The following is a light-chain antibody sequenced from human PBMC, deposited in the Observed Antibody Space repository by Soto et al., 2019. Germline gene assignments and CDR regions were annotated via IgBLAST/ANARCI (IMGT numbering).Light chain of an antibody. CDR2: DVS. Sequence: QSVLTQPASVSGSPGQSITISCTGTSSDVGGYNYVSWYQQHPGKAPKLMIYDVSNRPSGVSNRFSGSKSGCTASLTISGLQVEDEADYYCSSYTSSSTYVFGTGTKVTVL. CDR3: SSYTSSSTYV. V-gene: IGLV2-14*01. CDR1: SSDVGGYNY. J-gene: IGLJ1*01.